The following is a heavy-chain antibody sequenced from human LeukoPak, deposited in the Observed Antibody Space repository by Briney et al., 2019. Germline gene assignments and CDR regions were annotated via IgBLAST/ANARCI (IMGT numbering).Heavy chain of an antibody. J-gene: IGHJ4*02. CDR1: GFIFSSYG. D-gene: IGHD3-16*01. V-gene: IGHV3-30*02. CDR2: IRYDGSNT. CDR3: AKDQVSNRVSRECWGFDY. Sequence: GGSLRLSCAASGFIFSSYGMLWVRQAPGKGLEWVAFIRYDGSNTYYADSVKGRFTISKYNSKNTVFLQLNSLRAEDTAVYCCAKDQVSNRVSRECWGFDYWGQGTLVTVSS.